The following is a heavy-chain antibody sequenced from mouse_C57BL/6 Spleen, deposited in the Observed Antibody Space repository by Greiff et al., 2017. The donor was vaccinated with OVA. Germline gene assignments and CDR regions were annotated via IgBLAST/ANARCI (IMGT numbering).Heavy chain of an antibody. Sequence: QVKLQQPGAELVKPGASVKLSCKASGYTFTSYWMPWVQQRPGQGLEWVGMIHANGGCTNYNEKFKSKATLTVDKASSTAYLQLSRLTSEDSAVYYCASASSGYYLDYWGQGTTLTVSS. CDR1: GYTFTSYW. CDR2: IHANGGCT. D-gene: IGHD3-2*02. J-gene: IGHJ2*01. CDR3: ASASSGYYLDY. V-gene: IGHV1-64*01.